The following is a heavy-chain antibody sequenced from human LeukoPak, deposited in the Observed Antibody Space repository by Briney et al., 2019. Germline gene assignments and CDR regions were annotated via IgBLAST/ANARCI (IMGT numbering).Heavy chain of an antibody. CDR2: IYYSGST. V-gene: IGHV4-39*07. Sequence: PSETLSLTCTVSGGSISSSSYYWGWIRQPPGKGLEWIGSIYYSGSTYYNPSLKSRVTISVDTSKNQFSLKLSSVTAADTAVYYCARDYRPVPATANCYFDYWGQGTLVTVSS. CDR3: ARDYRPVPATANCYFDY. D-gene: IGHD2-2*01. J-gene: IGHJ4*02. CDR1: GGSISSSSYY.